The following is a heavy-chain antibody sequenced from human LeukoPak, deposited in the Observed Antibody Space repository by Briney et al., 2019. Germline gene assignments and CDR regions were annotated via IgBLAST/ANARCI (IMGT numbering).Heavy chain of an antibody. V-gene: IGHV3-74*01. CDR3: ARDLSGSIDY. CDR1: GFTFSSYL. D-gene: IGHD3-10*01. Sequence: GGSLRLSCAASGFTFSSYLMHWVRQAPGKGLVWVSLTNSDGSTTRYADSVKGRFTISRDNAKSTLYLQMNSLRAEDTAVYYCARDLSGSIDYWGQGTLVTVSP. CDR2: TNSDGSTT. J-gene: IGHJ4*02.